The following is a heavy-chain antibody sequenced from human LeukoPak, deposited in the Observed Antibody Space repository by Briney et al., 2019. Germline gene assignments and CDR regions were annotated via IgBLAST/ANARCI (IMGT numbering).Heavy chain of an antibody. J-gene: IGHJ5*02. CDR1: GFTFSSYA. CDR3: AKDPGSGSYYSNWFDP. CDR2: ISGSGGST. Sequence: GGSLRLSCAASGFTFSSYAMSWVRQAPGKGLEWVSAISGSGGSTYYADSVKGRFTISRDNSKNTLYLQMNSLRAEDTAVYYCAKDPGSGSYYSNWFDPWGQGTLVTVSS. V-gene: IGHV3-23*01. D-gene: IGHD3-10*01.